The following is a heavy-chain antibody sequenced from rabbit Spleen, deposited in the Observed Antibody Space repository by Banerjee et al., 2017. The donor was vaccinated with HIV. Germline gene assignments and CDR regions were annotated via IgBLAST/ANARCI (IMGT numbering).Heavy chain of an antibody. CDR1: GFSFSYKFV. J-gene: IGHJ4*01. CDR3: ARGSATMTMVITGYYLNL. CDR2: INTSTGVT. V-gene: IGHV1S45*01. D-gene: IGHD2-1*01. Sequence: QEQLEESGGDLVKPEGSLTLTCTASGFSFSYKFVMCWVRQAPGKGLEWIACINTSTGVTVYATWAKGRFTISKTSWTTVTLQMTSLTAADTATYFCARGSATMTMVITGYYLNLWGPGTLVTVS.